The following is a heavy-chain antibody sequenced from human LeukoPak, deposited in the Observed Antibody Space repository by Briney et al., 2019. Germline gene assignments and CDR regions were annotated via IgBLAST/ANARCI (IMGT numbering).Heavy chain of an antibody. CDR3: ARVETRLSGFDY. J-gene: IGHJ4*02. V-gene: IGHV1-46*01. Sequence: ASVKVFCKASGYTFTSYYMQWVRQAPGRGLEWMGIINPSGGSTSYAQKFQGRVTMTRDTSTSTVYMELSSLRSEDTAVYYCARVETRLSGFDYWGQGTLVTVSS. CDR2: INPSGGST. D-gene: IGHD2/OR15-2a*01. CDR1: GYTFTSYY.